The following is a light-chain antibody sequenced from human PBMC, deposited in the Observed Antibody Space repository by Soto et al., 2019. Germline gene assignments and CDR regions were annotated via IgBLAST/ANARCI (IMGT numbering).Light chain of an antibody. CDR3: QQYNVYWT. V-gene: IGKV1-5*03. J-gene: IGKJ1*01. CDR2: LAS. Sequence: DIQITQSPSTLSASVGDRVTITCRASQSINIWLAWYQQKPGRAPKLLIYLASTLASGVPSRFSGSGSGTEFTLTISSLQPDDFATYYCQQYNVYWTFGQGTKVDIK. CDR1: QSINIW.